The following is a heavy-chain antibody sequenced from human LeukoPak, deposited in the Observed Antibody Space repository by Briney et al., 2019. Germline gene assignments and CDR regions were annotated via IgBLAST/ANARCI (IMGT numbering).Heavy chain of an antibody. D-gene: IGHD2-21*01. CDR1: GYNFSHYG. J-gene: IGHJ4*02. CDR3: ARDFTCGY. CDR2: INPYNGNT. Sequence: ASVTVSCTTSGYNFSHYGLTWVRQGPGQGLEWVGWINPYNGNTDYEQSLQGRVTLTIDPSTSTAFMELRSLRADDTAIYYCARDFTCGYWGQGTLVTVSS. V-gene: IGHV1-18*01.